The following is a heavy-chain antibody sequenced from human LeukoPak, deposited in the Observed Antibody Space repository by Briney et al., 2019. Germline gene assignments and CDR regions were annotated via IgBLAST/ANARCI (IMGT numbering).Heavy chain of an antibody. J-gene: IGHJ5*02. V-gene: IGHV4-61*01. Sequence: PSETLSLTCTVSGGSISSSSYYWGWIRQPPGKGLEWIGYIYYSGSTNYNPSLKSRVTISVDTSKNQFSLKLSSVTAADTAVYYCARDNGYGGNLLNWFDPWGQGTLVTVSS. D-gene: IGHD4-23*01. CDR2: IYYSGST. CDR3: ARDNGYGGNLLNWFDP. CDR1: GGSISSSSYY.